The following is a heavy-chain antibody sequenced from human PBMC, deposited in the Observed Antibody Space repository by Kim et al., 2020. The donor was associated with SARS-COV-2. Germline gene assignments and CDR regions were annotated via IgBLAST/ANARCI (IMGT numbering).Heavy chain of an antibody. D-gene: IGHD3-10*01. CDR1: GGSFSGYY. Sequence: SETLSLTCAVYGGSFSGYYWSCIRQPPGKGQEWIGEINHSGSTNYNPSLKSRVTISVDTSKNQFSLKLSSVTAADTAVYYCARGTLTWFGELTKWGQGTLVTVSS. CDR3: ARGTLTWFGELTK. J-gene: IGHJ4*02. V-gene: IGHV4-34*01. CDR2: INHSGST.